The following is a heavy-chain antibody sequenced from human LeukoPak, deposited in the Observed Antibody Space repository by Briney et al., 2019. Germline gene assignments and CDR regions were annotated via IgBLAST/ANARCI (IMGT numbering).Heavy chain of an antibody. J-gene: IGHJ4*02. Sequence: GASVKVSCKASEGTFSSYAISWVRQAPGQGLEWMGGIIPIFGTANYAQKFQGRVTITTDESTSTAYMELSSLRSEDTAVYYCARGGPLVGATLDYWGQGTLVTVSS. CDR1: EGTFSSYA. CDR2: IIPIFGTA. D-gene: IGHD1-26*01. CDR3: ARGGPLVGATLDY. V-gene: IGHV1-69*05.